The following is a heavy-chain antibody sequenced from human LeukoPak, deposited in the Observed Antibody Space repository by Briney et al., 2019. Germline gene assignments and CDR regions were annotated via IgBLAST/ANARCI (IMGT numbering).Heavy chain of an antibody. CDR2: INPSGGST. Sequence: ASVKVSCKASGNTFSSDYMHWVRQAPGEGLEWMGIINPSGGSTSYAQKFQGRVTMTRDMSTSTVYMELSSLRSEDTAVYYCARVAAEVVGVPGAIGFGWLRRDYYYMDVWGKGTTVIVSS. D-gene: IGHD2-2*02. J-gene: IGHJ6*03. CDR1: GNTFSSDY. CDR3: ARVAAEVVGVPGAIGFGWLRRDYYYMDV. V-gene: IGHV1-46*01.